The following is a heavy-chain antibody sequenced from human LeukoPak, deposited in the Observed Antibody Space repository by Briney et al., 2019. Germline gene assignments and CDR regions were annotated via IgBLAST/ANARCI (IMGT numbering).Heavy chain of an antibody. V-gene: IGHV3-23*01. D-gene: IGHD3-10*01. J-gene: IGHJ4*02. CDR3: AKDIGSYYDY. CDR2: VSGSGGNT. CDR1: GFTFSSSA. Sequence: GGSLRLSCAASGFTFSSSAMSWVRQAPGKGLEWVSGVSGSGGNTYYAGSVKGRFTISRDNSKNTLYLQMNSLRAEDTAVYYCAKDIGSYYDYWGQGILVTVSS.